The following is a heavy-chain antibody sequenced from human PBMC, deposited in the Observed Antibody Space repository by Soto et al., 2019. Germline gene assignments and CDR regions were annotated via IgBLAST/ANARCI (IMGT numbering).Heavy chain of an antibody. J-gene: IGHJ5*02. V-gene: IGHV3-23*01. CDR2: ISCSGGST. CDR1: GFTFDDYS. Sequence: PGGSLRLSCAASGFTFDDYSMHWVSKAPGKGLEWVSVISCSGGSTYYADSVKGRFTISRDNSKNTLYLQMNSLRAEDTAVYYCAISTYYTDRWFDPWGQGTLVTVSS. D-gene: IGHD3-3*01. CDR3: AISTYYTDRWFDP.